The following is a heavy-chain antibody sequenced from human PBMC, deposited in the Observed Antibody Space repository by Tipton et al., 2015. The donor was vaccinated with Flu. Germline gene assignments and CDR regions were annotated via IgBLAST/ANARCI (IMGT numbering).Heavy chain of an antibody. Sequence: TLSLTCTVSGGSLSSYYWSWIRQPAGKGLEWIGRIYTSGRTNYNPSLTSRLTMSVDASKQQFSLKMSSMTAADTAVYYCARGSGSGTFMNFDLWGQGALVTVSS. V-gene: IGHV4-4*07. CDR2: IYTSGRT. J-gene: IGHJ4*02. CDR3: ARGSGSGTFMNFDL. D-gene: IGHD3-10*01. CDR1: GGSLSSYY.